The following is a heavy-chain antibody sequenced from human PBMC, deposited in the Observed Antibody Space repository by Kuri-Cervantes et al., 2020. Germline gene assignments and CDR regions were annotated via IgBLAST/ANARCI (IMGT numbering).Heavy chain of an antibody. D-gene: IGHD7-27*01. V-gene: IGHV3-53*01. Sequence: GESLKISCAVSGFTVSSYFMAWVRQAPGKGLECASVLFAGGSTYYADSVKGRFTISRDNSKNILYLQMNSLRADDTAVYYRAKDIHHWGFDYWGQGSLVTVSS. CDR1: GFTVSSYF. CDR2: LFAGGST. CDR3: AKDIHHWGFDY. J-gene: IGHJ4*02.